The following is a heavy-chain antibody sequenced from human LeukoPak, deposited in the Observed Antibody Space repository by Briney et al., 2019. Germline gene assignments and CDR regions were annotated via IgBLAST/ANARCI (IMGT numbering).Heavy chain of an antibody. J-gene: IGHJ5*02. CDR3: AKDASIAARPEGNWFDP. CDR1: GFTFSSYA. CDR2: ISGSGGST. Sequence: GGSLRLSCAASGFTFSSYAMSWVRQAPGKGLEWVSAISGSGGSTYYADSVKGRFTISRDNSKNTLYLQMNSLRAEDTAVYYCAKDASIAARPEGNWFDPWGQGTLVTVSS. V-gene: IGHV3-23*01. D-gene: IGHD6-6*01.